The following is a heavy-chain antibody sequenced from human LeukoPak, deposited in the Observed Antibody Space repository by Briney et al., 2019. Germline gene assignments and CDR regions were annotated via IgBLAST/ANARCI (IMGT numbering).Heavy chain of an antibody. V-gene: IGHV5-51*01. CDR1: GYSFTSYW. J-gene: IGHJ4*02. CDR3: ATFSDGKDSDFDH. CDR2: IYLGNSRT. Sequence: KVGESLKISCQASGYSFTSYWIGWVRQMPGKGLEWMGIIYLGNSRTRYRPSFQGQVTISVDKSITTAYLQWSSLKASDTAIYYCATFSDGKDSDFDHWGQGALVTVSS. D-gene: IGHD2/OR15-2a*01.